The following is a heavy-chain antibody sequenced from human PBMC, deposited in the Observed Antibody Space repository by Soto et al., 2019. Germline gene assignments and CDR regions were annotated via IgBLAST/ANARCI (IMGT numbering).Heavy chain of an antibody. Sequence: QVQLVQSGAEVKKPGSSVKVSCKASGGTFSSYAISWVRQAPGQGLEWMGGIIPIFGTANYAQKFQGRVTITADESTSTAYMELRSLRSEDTAVYYCARDVYYYGSGSYYTRGLFDYWGQGTLVTVSS. CDR3: ARDVYYYGSGSYYTRGLFDY. CDR1: GGTFSSYA. V-gene: IGHV1-69*12. J-gene: IGHJ4*02. D-gene: IGHD3-10*01. CDR2: IIPIFGTA.